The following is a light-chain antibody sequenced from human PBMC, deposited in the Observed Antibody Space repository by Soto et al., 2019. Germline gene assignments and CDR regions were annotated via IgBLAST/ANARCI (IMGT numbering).Light chain of an antibody. J-gene: IGKJ5*01. V-gene: IGKV3-15*01. CDR3: QQYNQWPPIT. Sequence: EIGMTKSPVTLSVSPWEEPTLSCSASQSVSSNLAAYQQKPGQAPRLRLYGASTRATGIPATFSGSGSGTAFTPPTSSLQPADFAVYYCQQYNQWPPITFGQGTRLEIK. CDR1: QSVSSN. CDR2: GAS.